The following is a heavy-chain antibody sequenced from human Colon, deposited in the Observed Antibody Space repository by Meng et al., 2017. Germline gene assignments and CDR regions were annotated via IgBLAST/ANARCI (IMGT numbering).Heavy chain of an antibody. CDR2: VYYTGNT. V-gene: IGHV4-61*08. Sequence: QVPRQESGPGLVRPSGPLSLTCTVSGGSVSSGDYYWSWIRQPPGKGLEWLGYVYYTGNTNYNPSLKNRVTISLDTSNNQFSLKLTAMTAADAAIYYCARVNGDFDEAWFDPWGQGTLVTVSS. J-gene: IGHJ5*02. D-gene: IGHD2-21*02. CDR1: GGSVSSGDYY. CDR3: ARVNGDFDEAWFDP.